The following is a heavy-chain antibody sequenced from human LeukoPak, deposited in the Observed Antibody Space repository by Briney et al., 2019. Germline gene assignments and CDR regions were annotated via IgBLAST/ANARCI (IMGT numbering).Heavy chain of an antibody. CDR2: ISGSGGST. D-gene: IGHD6-25*01. V-gene: IGHV3-23*01. J-gene: IGHJ3*02. CDR3: AKGGSPTYAFDI. Sequence: PGGSLRLSCAASGFTFSSYAMGWVRQAPGKGLEWVSAISGSGGSTYYADSVKGRFTISRVNSKNTLYLQMNSLRAEDTAVYYCAKGGSPTYAFDIWGQGTMVTVSS. CDR1: GFTFSSYA.